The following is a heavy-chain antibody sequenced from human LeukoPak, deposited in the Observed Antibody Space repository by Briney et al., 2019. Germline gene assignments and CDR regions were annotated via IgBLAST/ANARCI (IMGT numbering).Heavy chain of an antibody. D-gene: IGHD6-13*01. V-gene: IGHV1-2*02. CDR3: ARESPYSSSWYPGFDP. CDR2: INPNSGGT. Sequence: ASVKVSCKASGYTFTGYYMHWVRRAPGQGLEWMGWINPNSGGTNYAQKFQGRVTMTRDTSISTAYMELSRLRSDDTAVYYCARESPYSSSWYPGFDPWGQGTLVTVSS. J-gene: IGHJ5*02. CDR1: GYTFTGYY.